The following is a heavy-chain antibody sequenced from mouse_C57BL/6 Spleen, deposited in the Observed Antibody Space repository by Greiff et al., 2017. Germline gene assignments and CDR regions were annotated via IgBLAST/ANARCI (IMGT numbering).Heavy chain of an antibody. Sequence: QVQLQQPGAELVKPGASVKLSCTASGYTFTSYWMPWVKQRPGRGLEWIGRIAPNSGGTKYNEKFKSKATLTVDKPSSTAYMQLSSLTSEDSAVYYCARYYYYGSRGYAMDYWGQGTSVTVSS. V-gene: IGHV1-72*01. CDR1: GYTFTSYW. D-gene: IGHD1-1*01. J-gene: IGHJ4*01. CDR3: ARYYYYGSRGYAMDY. CDR2: IAPNSGGT.